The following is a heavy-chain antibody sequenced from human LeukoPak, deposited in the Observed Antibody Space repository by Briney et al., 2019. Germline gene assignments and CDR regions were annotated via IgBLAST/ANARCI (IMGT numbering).Heavy chain of an antibody. Sequence: GGSLRLSCAASGFTFTNVWMSWVRQSPGKGLEWVGRIISKTGGGTTDYAAPVKGRFTISRDDSKNTLYLQMNSLRAEDTAVYYCAKSFGYSRSWFDYWGQGTLVTVSS. J-gene: IGHJ4*02. V-gene: IGHV3-15*01. CDR3: AKSFGYSRSWFDY. CDR2: IISKTGGGTT. CDR1: GFTFTNVW. D-gene: IGHD6-13*01.